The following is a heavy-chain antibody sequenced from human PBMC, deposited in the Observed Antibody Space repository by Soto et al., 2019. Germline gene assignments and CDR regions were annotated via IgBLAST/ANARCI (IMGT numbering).Heavy chain of an antibody. Sequence: SETLSLTCTVSGGSINSNNFYWSWIRQYPGKGLEWIGYIYHSGSTYYNPSLKSRVIISVDTSRNQFSLKLSSVTAADTAVYYCAPSSIGNSGVYFPFWGQEPLVPFPS. D-gene: IGHD3-22*01. CDR3: APSSIGNSGVYFPF. CDR1: GGSINSNNFY. J-gene: IGHJ4*02. V-gene: IGHV4-31*03. CDR2: IYHSGST.